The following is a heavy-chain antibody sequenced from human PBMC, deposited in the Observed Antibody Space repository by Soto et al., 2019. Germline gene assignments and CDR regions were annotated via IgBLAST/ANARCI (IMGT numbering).Heavy chain of an antibody. CDR1: GYSFTSYW. Sequence: PGESLKISCKGSGYSFTSYWISWVRQMPGKGLEWTGRIDPSDSYTNYSPSFQGHVTISADKSISTAYLQWSSLKASDTAMYYCATLAGVRFGDHSDYWGQGTLVTSPQ. V-gene: IGHV5-10-1*01. CDR2: IDPSDSYT. CDR3: ATLAGVRFGDHSDY. D-gene: IGHD3-10*01. J-gene: IGHJ4*02.